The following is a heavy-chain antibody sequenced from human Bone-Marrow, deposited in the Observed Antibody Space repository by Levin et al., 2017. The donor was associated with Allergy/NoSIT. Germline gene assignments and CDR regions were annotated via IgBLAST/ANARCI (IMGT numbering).Heavy chain of an antibody. D-gene: IGHD5-12*01. CDR2: INTNTGNP. V-gene: IGHV7-4-1*02. J-gene: IGHJ5*02. CDR3: ARDQVDIVATITFGPNWFDP. CDR1: GYTFTSYA. Sequence: ASVKVSCKASGYTFTSYAMNWVRQAPGQGLEWMGWINTNTGNPTYAQGFTGRFVFSLDTSVSTAYLQISSLKAEDTAVYYCARDQVDIVATITFGPNWFDPWGQGTLVTVSS.